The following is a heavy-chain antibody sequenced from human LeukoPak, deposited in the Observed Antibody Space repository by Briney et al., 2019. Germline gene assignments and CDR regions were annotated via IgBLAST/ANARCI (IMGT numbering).Heavy chain of an antibody. CDR3: ARGGITMVRGVIRPNWFDP. J-gene: IGHJ5*02. D-gene: IGHD3-10*01. Sequence: SETLSLTCTVSGDSISSRSYYWGWIRQPAGKGLEWIGRIYTSGSTNYNPSLKSRVTISVDTSKNQFSLKLSSVTAADTAVYYCARGGITMVRGVIRPNWFDPWGQGTLVTVSS. CDR2: IYTSGST. V-gene: IGHV4-61*02. CDR1: GDSISSRSYY.